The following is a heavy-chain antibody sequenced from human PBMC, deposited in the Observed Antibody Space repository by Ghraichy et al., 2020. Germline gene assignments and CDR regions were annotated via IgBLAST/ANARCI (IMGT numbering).Heavy chain of an antibody. V-gene: IGHV3-48*03. Sequence: CAASGFTFRSYEMNWVRQAPGKGLEWVSYISSSGSSIHYADSVKGRFTISRDNAKNSLYLQMNSLRAEDTAVYYCARADYYYYGMDVWGQGTTVTVSS. CDR1: GFTFRSYE. CDR3: ARADYYYYGMDV. J-gene: IGHJ6*02. CDR2: ISSSGSSI.